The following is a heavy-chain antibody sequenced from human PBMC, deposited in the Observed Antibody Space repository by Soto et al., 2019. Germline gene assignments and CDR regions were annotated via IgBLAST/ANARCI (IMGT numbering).Heavy chain of an antibody. CDR1: GGSISSYY. CDR2: IYYSGST. D-gene: IGHD2-15*01. CDR3: ARFVVVVAATHRWYYFDY. Sequence: SETLSLTCTVSGGSISSYYWSWIRQPPGKGLEWIGYIYYSGSTNYNPSLKSRVTISVDTSKNHFSLKLSSVTAADTAVYYCARFVVVVAATHRWYYFDYWGQGTLVTVS. J-gene: IGHJ4*02. V-gene: IGHV4-59*08.